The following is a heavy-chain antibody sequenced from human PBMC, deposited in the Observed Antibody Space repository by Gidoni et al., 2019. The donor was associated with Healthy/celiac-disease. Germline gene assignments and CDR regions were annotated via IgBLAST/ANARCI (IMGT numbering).Heavy chain of an antibody. D-gene: IGHD6-19*01. Sequence: QVTLKESGPALVTPTQTLTLTCTFSGFSLSTSGIRVSWIRQPPGKALEWLARIDWDDDKFYSTSLKTRLTISKDTSKNQVVLTMTNMDPVDTATYYCARMTGIAVAGDYYYYYGMDVWGQGTTVTVSS. CDR2: IDWDDDK. CDR3: ARMTGIAVAGDYYYYYGMDV. J-gene: IGHJ6*02. CDR1: GFSLSTSGIR. V-gene: IGHV2-70*04.